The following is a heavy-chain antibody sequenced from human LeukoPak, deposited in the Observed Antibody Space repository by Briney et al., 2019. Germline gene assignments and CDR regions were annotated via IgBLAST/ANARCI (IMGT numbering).Heavy chain of an antibody. Sequence: GGSLRLSCAASGFTFSSYAMHWVRQAPGKGLEWVANIKQDGSEKYYVDSVKGRFTISRDNAKNSLYLQMNSLRAEDTAVYYCGRIRLGEFYWGQGTLVTVSS. CDR3: GRIRLGEFY. J-gene: IGHJ4*02. CDR1: GFTFSSYA. D-gene: IGHD3-16*01. CDR2: IKQDGSEK. V-gene: IGHV3-7*01.